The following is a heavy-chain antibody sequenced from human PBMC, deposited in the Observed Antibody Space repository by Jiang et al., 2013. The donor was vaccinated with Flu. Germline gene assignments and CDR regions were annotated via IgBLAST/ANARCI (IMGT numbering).Heavy chain of an antibody. V-gene: IGHV4-59*01. CDR2: IYYSGST. D-gene: IGHD1-26*01. J-gene: IGHJ4*02. CDR1: GVSITSYY. CDR3: ARVGSGNFDY. Sequence: GSGLVKPSETLSLTCTVSGVSITSYYWSWIRQPPGKGLEWIGYIYYSGSTNYNPSLKSRVTISVDTSKNQFSLKLSSVTAADTAVYYCARVGSGNFDYWGQGTLVTVSS.